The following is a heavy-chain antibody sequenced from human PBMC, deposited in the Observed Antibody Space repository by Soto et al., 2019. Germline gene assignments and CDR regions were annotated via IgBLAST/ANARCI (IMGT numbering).Heavy chain of an antibody. J-gene: IGHJ6*02. V-gene: IGHV3-21*01. CDR1: GFTFSSYS. D-gene: IGHD6-19*01. CDR2: ISSSSSYI. CDR3: ARPRSYSSGWSDYYGMDV. Sequence: PGGSVRLSCAASGFTFSSYSMNWVRQAPGKGLEWVSSISSSSSYIYYADSVKGRFTISRDNAKNSLYLQMNSLRAEDTAVYYCARPRSYSSGWSDYYGMDVWGQGTTVTVSS.